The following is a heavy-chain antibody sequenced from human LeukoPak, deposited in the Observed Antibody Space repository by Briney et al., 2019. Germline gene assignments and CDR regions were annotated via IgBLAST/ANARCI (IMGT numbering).Heavy chain of an antibody. V-gene: IGHV4-39*01. D-gene: IGHD4-17*01. CDR1: GGSISSTNYY. Sequence: SETLSLTCTVSGGSISSTNYYWGRIHQPPGKGLEWIASMYYSGSTYYNPSLKSRVTISVDTSKNQFSLKLSSVTAADTAVYYCARRLGGVTTGLDYWGQGTLVTVSS. CDR3: ARRLGGVTTGLDY. J-gene: IGHJ4*02. CDR2: MYYSGST.